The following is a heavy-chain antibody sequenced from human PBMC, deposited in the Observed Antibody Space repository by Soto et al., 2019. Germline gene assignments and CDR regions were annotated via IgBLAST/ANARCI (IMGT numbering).Heavy chain of an antibody. Sequence: SETLSLTCAVSGGSISSSNWWSWVRQPPGKGLEWIGEIYHSGSTNYNPSLKSRVTISVDKSKNQFSLKLSSVTAADTAVYYCARVTMVRGVTNWFGPWGQGTLVTVSS. J-gene: IGHJ5*02. CDR2: IYHSGST. V-gene: IGHV4-4*02. CDR3: ARVTMVRGVTNWFGP. D-gene: IGHD3-10*01. CDR1: GGSISSSNW.